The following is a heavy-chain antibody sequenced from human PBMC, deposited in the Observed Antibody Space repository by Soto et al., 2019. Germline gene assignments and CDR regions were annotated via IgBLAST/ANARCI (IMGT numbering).Heavy chain of an antibody. D-gene: IGHD3-10*01. CDR3: ARGKFGELSPFDY. CDR1: GGSISTYY. CDR2: IYYSGNT. J-gene: IGHJ4*02. Sequence: QVQLQESGPGLVKPSETLSLTCTVSGGSISTYYWSWIRQPPGKGLEWIGYIYYSGNTKYNPSLTSRLTMSGDTSKSQFSLKLTSVTPADTAVYYCARGKFGELSPFDYWGQGTLVTVSS. V-gene: IGHV4-59*01.